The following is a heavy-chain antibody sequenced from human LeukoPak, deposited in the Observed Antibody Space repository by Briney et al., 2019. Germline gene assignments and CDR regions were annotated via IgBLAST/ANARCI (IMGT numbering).Heavy chain of an antibody. CDR1: GDSVTSSSYS. J-gene: IGHJ3*02. D-gene: IGHD3-16*02. Sequence: SETLSLTCTVSGDSVTSSSYSRGWIRQSPGKGLEWIGTIYYYGSTNYNPSLKSRITLSVDTSKNQFSLNLSSVTAADTAVYYCAKVSSDAFDIWGQGTMVTVSS. CDR3: AKVSSDAFDI. CDR2: IYYYGST. V-gene: IGHV4-39*07.